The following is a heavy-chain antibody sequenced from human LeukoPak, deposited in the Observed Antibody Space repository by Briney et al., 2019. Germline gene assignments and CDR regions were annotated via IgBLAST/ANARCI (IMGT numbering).Heavy chain of an antibody. CDR2: ISGSGGST. CDR1: GFTFSSYA. V-gene: IGHV3-23*01. Sequence: GGSLRLSCAASGFTFSSYAMSWVRQAPGKGLEWVSAISGSGGSTYYADSVKGRFTISRDNSKNTLYLQMNSLRAEDTAVYHCAKDRSVLDGSYYYYYGMDVWGQGTTVTVSS. D-gene: IGHD3/OR15-3a*01. J-gene: IGHJ6*02. CDR3: AKDRSVLDGSYYYYYGMDV.